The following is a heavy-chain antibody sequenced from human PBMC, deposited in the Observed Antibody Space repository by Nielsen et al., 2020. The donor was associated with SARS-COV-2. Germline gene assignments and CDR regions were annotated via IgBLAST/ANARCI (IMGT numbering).Heavy chain of an antibody. CDR2: INHSGST. Sequence: SETLSLTCAVYGGSFSGYYWSWIRQPPGKGLEWIGEINHSGSTNYNPSLGSRVTMSLDTSKSQFSLRLTSVTASDTAVYYCVRGAWDFDHWGQGTLVTVSS. D-gene: IGHD7-27*01. V-gene: IGHV4-34*01. CDR1: GGSFSGYY. J-gene: IGHJ4*02. CDR3: VRGAWDFDH.